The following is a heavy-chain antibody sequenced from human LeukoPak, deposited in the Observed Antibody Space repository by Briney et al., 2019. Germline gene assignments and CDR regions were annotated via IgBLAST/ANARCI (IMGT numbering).Heavy chain of an antibody. V-gene: IGHV1-18*01. CDR1: GYTFTSYG. CDR2: ISAYNGNT. Sequence: ASVKVSCKASGYTFTSYGISWVRQAPGQGLEWMGWISAYNGNTNYAQKLQGRVTMTTDTSTSTAYMELSSLRSEDTAVYYCAREAYSSGWTPRGAFDIWGQGTMVTVSS. J-gene: IGHJ3*02. D-gene: IGHD6-19*01. CDR3: AREAYSSGWTPRGAFDI.